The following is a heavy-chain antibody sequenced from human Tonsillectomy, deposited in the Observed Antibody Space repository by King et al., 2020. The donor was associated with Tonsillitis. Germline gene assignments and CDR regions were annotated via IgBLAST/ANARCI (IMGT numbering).Heavy chain of an antibody. Sequence: VQLVESGGGLVQPGRSLRLSCATSGFTFDDYVMNWVRHAPGKGLEWVSGISWNSGILNYADSVRGRFTISRDNAKNSLYLQMNSLRPADTALYYCAKAIEGYSYGSPFDYWGQGTLVTVSS. CDR2: ISWNSGIL. CDR1: GFTFDDYV. V-gene: IGHV3-9*01. J-gene: IGHJ4*02. D-gene: IGHD5-18*01. CDR3: AKAIEGYSYGSPFDY.